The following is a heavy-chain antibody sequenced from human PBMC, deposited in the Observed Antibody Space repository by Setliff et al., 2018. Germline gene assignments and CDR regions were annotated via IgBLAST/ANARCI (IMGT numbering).Heavy chain of an antibody. CDR3: ATKGHQLVRFQWFDP. CDR2: AYYSGST. CDR1: GGSVNSRY. V-gene: IGHV4-59*04. D-gene: IGHD6-13*01. J-gene: IGHJ5*02. Sequence: SETLSLTCTVSGGSVNSRYWSWIRQSPGKGLEWIGNAYYSGSTYYNPSLESRVTISVDTSKNQFSLRLTSVSAADTAVYYCATKGHQLVRFQWFDPWGQGTLVTVSS.